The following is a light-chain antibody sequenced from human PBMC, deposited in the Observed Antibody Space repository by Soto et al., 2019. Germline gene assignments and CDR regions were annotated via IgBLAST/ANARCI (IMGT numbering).Light chain of an antibody. J-gene: IGKJ1*01. CDR3: QQYNNWPRT. Sequence: EIVMTQSPVTLSASPGERATLSCRASQSISNNLAWYQQKPGQAPRLLIYGASTRATGIPARFSASESGTEFTLSISSLQSEDFAVYYCQQYNNWPRTFGQGTKVEIK. V-gene: IGKV3-15*01. CDR2: GAS. CDR1: QSISNN.